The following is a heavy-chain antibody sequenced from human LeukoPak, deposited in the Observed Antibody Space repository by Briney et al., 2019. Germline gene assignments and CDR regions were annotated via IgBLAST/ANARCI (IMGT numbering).Heavy chain of an antibody. D-gene: IGHD6-13*01. V-gene: IGHV1-69*05. Sequence: ASVKVSCKASGGTFSSYTISWVRQAPGQGLEWMGRIIPIFGTANYAQKFQGRVTITTDESTSTAYMELSSLRSEDTAVYYCATRELVQDYYYMDVWGTGTTVTVSS. CDR1: GGTFSSYT. J-gene: IGHJ6*03. CDR3: ATRELVQDYYYMDV. CDR2: IIPIFGTA.